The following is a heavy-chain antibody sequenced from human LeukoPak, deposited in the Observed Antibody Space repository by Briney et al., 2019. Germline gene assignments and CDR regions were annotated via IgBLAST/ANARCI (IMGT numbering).Heavy chain of an antibody. CDR1: GYTFTGYY. J-gene: IGHJ4*02. Sequence: ASVKVSCKASGYTFTGYYMHWVRQAPGQGLERMGWINPNSGGTNYAQKFQGRVTMTRDTPISTAYMELSRLRSDDTAVYYCARVIAMAGLDYWGQGTLVTVSS. CDR2: INPNSGGT. V-gene: IGHV1-2*02. CDR3: ARVIAMAGLDY. D-gene: IGHD6-19*01.